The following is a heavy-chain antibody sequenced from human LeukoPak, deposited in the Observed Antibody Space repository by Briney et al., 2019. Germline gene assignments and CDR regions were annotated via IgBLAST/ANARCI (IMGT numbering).Heavy chain of an antibody. CDR1: GFTFSSYA. J-gene: IGHJ4*02. CDR3: ARYAGYFGYSDY. V-gene: IGHV3-64*01. Sequence: GGSLRLSCAASGFTFSSYAMHWVRQAPGKGLEYVSAISSNGGSTYYANSVKGRFTISRDNSKNTLYLQMGSLRAEDMAVYYCARYAGYFGYSDYWGQGTLVTVSS. CDR2: ISSNGGST. D-gene: IGHD2/OR15-2a*01.